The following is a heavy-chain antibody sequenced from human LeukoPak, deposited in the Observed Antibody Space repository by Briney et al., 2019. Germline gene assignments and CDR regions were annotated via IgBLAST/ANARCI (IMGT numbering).Heavy chain of an antibody. CDR1: GGSFSGCY. V-gene: IGHV4-34*01. CDR3: ARVGGYGADY. Sequence: SETLSLTCAVYGGSFSGCYWSWIRQPPGKGLEWIGEINHSGSTNYNPSLKSRVTISVDTSKNQFSLKLSSVTAADTAVYYCARVGGYGADYWGQGTLVTVSS. J-gene: IGHJ4*02. D-gene: IGHD4-17*01. CDR2: INHSGST.